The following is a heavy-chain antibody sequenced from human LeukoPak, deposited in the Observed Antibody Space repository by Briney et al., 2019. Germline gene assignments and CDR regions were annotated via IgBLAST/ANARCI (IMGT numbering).Heavy chain of an antibody. J-gene: IGHJ4*02. D-gene: IGHD6-19*01. Sequence: SVKVSCKASGGTFISYSISWVRQAPGQGREWMGGIIPIFGTATYAQKFQGRVTITADESTSTAYMELSSLRSEDTAVYYCARAVVAVAGRGYYFDYWGQGTLVTVSS. CDR2: IIPIFGTA. CDR1: GGTFISYS. V-gene: IGHV1-69*13. CDR3: ARAVVAVAGRGYYFDY.